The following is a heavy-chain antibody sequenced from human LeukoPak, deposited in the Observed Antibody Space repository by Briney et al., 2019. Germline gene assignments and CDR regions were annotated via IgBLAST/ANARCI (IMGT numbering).Heavy chain of an antibody. CDR2: IYSGGST. V-gene: IGHV3-66*02. Sequence: GGSLRLSRAAPGFTVSSNYMSWVRQAPGKGLEWVSVIYSGGSTYYADSVKGRFTISRDNSKNALYLQMNSLRAEDTAVYYCASARQYYYDSSGYDYWGQGTLVTVSS. CDR1: GFTVSSNY. D-gene: IGHD3-22*01. CDR3: ASARQYYYDSSGYDY. J-gene: IGHJ4*02.